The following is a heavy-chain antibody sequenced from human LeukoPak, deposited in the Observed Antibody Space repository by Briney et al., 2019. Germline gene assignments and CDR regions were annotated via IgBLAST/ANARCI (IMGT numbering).Heavy chain of an antibody. CDR3: ARDILGYYDSSGYELDY. D-gene: IGHD3-22*01. CDR1: GFTFSSYA. CDR2: ISYDGSNK. J-gene: IGHJ4*02. V-gene: IGHV3-30-3*01. Sequence: SGGSLRLSCAASGFTFSSYAMSWVRQAPGKGLEWVAVISYDGSNKYYADSVKGRFTISRDNSKNTLYLQMNSLRAEDTAVYYCARDILGYYDSSGYELDYWGQGTQVTVSS.